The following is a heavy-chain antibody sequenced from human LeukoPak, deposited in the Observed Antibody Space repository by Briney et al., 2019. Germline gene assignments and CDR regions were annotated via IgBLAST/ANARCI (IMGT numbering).Heavy chain of an antibody. CDR1: GGSISSSY. D-gene: IGHD5-12*01. CDR2: IYYSGST. J-gene: IGHJ6*02. CDR3: ASTDSGGLISYSGYDNYYYGMDV. V-gene: IGHV4-59*01. Sequence: SETLSLTCTASGGSISSSYWSWIRQPPGKGLEWIGYIYYSGSTNYNPSLKSRVTISVDTSKNQFSLKLSSVTAADTAVYYCASTDSGGLISYSGYDNYYYGMDVWGQGTTVTVSS.